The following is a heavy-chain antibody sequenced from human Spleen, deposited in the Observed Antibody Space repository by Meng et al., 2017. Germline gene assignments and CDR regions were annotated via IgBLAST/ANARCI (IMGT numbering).Heavy chain of an antibody. CDR3: ARDSGSLD. V-gene: IGHV3-74*01. CDR2: ISVDGSIT. D-gene: IGHD1-26*01. J-gene: IGHJ4*02. CDR1: GFTLSSQW. Sequence: EVQLVESGGGLVQPGGSLRLSCAASGFTLSSQWMRWVRQAPGKGLVWVSHISVDGSITRYADSVKGRFTISRDNSKNTLYLQMNSLRAEDTAVYYCARDSGSLDWGQGTLVTVSS.